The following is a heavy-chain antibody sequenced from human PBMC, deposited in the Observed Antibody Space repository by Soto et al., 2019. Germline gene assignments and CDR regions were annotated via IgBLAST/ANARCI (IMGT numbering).Heavy chain of an antibody. CDR2: ISYDGSNK. D-gene: IGHD2-21*02. J-gene: IGHJ6*02. Sequence: QVQLVESGGGVVQPGRSLRLSCAASGFTFSSYGMHWVRQAPGKGLEWVAVISYDGSNKYYADSVKGRFTISRDNSKNTLYLQMNGLRAEDTAVYYCAKDNCGGDCYPYYYYGMDVWGQGTTVTVSS. CDR1: GFTFSSYG. V-gene: IGHV3-30*18. CDR3: AKDNCGGDCYPYYYYGMDV.